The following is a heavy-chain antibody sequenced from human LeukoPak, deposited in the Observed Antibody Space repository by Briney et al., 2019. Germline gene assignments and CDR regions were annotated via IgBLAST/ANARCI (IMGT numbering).Heavy chain of an antibody. CDR3: AKDRSYGSGTLYPLFDF. CDR2: INSDGSST. Sequence: PGGSLRLSCAASGFTLSSYWMHWVRQAPGKGLVWVSRINSDGSSTGYADSVKGRFTISRDNSKSTLFLQLNTLTAEDTAIYYCAKDRSYGSGTLYPLFDFRGLGTLVTVSS. D-gene: IGHD3-10*01. CDR1: GFTLSSYW. V-gene: IGHV3-74*01. J-gene: IGHJ4*02.